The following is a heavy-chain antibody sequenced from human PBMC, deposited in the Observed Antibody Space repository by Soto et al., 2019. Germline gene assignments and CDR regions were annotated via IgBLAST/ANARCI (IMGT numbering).Heavy chain of an antibody. CDR2: IWYEGSNK. J-gene: IGHJ6*02. D-gene: IGHD2-21*02. Sequence: GGSLRLSCAASGFTFSSYGMHWVRQAPGKGLEWVAVIWYEGSNKYYAESVKGRFTISRDNSKNTFFLQMNSLRAEDTAFYYFARSGHIVVVTAILPYYYGMDVWGQGTTVTVSS. CDR3: ARSGHIVVVTAILPYYYGMDV. V-gene: IGHV3-33*01. CDR1: GFTFSSYG.